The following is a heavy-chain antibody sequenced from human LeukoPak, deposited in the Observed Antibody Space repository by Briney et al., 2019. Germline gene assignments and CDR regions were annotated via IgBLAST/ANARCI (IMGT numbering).Heavy chain of an antibody. Sequence: SETLSLTCTVSGGSISSYYWSWIRQPPGKGLEWIGYIYYSGSTNYNPSLKSRVTISVDTSKNQFSLRLSSVTAVDTAVYYCASGLTGYYDWYFDYWGQGTLVTVSS. J-gene: IGHJ4*02. D-gene: IGHD3-9*01. CDR2: IYYSGST. CDR1: GGSISSYY. CDR3: ASGLTGYYDWYFDY. V-gene: IGHV4-59*01.